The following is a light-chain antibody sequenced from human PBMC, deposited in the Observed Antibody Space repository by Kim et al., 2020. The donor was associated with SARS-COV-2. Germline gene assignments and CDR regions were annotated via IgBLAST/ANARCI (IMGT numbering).Light chain of an antibody. CDR3: AAWDDSLNGPV. Sequence: QSVLTQPPSESGSPGQSVSMSCSGSSSNIGTTSVNWYQQLPGTAFKLLIYYNNRRPSGVPDRFSGSKSGTSASLAISGLQSEDEGEYYCAAWDDSLNGPVFGGGTQLTVL. CDR1: SSNIGTTS. V-gene: IGLV1-44*01. CDR2: YNN. J-gene: IGLJ2*01.